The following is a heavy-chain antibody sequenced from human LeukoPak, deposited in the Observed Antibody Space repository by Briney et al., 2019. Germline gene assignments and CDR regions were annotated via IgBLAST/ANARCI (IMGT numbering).Heavy chain of an antibody. D-gene: IGHD3-10*01. V-gene: IGHV4-38-2*02. Sequence: SETLSLTCTASGYSITSAYYWGWIRQPPGKGLEWIGSIYYSGSTYYNPSLKSRVTISVDTSKNQFSLKLSSVTAADTAVYYCAREFVLLWFGDSTMIDYWGQGTLVTVSS. J-gene: IGHJ4*02. CDR2: IYYSGST. CDR3: AREFVLLWFGDSTMIDY. CDR1: GYSITSAYY.